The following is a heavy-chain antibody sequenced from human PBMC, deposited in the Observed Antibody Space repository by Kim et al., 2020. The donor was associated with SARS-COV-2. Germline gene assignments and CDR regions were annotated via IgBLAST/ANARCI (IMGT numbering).Heavy chain of an antibody. CDR3: ARGGYGGDFDY. D-gene: IGHD1-26*01. Sequence: RYNADTVKGRFTISKDNAKTSLYLQMNSLRAEDTAVYYCARGGYGGDFDYWGQGTLVTVSS. V-gene: IGHV3-21*01. J-gene: IGHJ4*02. CDR2: R.